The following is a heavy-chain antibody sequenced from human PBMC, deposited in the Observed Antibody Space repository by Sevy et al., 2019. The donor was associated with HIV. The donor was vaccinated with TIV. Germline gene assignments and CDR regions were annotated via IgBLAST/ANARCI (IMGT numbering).Heavy chain of an antibody. CDR3: GREMISMVPGVPDAFDI. J-gene: IGHJ3*02. V-gene: IGHV3-74*01. D-gene: IGHD3-10*01. Sequence: GGSLRLSCAASGFTFGNYWMHWVRQAPGKGLVWISRINNDGSNTNYADSVKGRFTTSRDNAKKTLYLQMSSLRAEDTAVYYCGREMISMVPGVPDAFDIWGQGTMVTVSS. CDR1: GFTFGNYW. CDR2: INNDGSNT.